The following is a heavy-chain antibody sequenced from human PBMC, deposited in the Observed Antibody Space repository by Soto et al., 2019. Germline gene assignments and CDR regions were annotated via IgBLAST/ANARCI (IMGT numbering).Heavy chain of an antibody. V-gene: IGHV5-10-1*01. CDR1: EDNFVDFW. J-gene: IGHJ4*02. Sequence: GELMKICWRGAEDNFVDFWGSWVRQKPGKGLEWMGRIDPSDSQTYYSPSFRGHVTISVTKSITTVFLQWSSLRASDTAMYYCARQIYDYDTATNFHYYFDSWGQGTPVTVSS. CDR3: ARQIYDYDTATNFHYYFDS. D-gene: IGHD3-22*01. CDR2: IDPSDSQT.